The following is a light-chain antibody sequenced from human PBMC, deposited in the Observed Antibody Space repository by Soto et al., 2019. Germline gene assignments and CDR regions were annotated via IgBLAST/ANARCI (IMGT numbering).Light chain of an antibody. CDR3: HQRSNWPRT. J-gene: IGKJ4*01. CDR1: QSVRTY. V-gene: IGKV3-11*01. CDR2: DAS. Sequence: EIVLTQSPVTLSLFPGESATLSCRASQSVRTYLAWYQQKPGQAPRLLISDASKRATGIPARFSGSGSGTDFTLNISSLEAEDSAFYYCHQRSNWPRTFGGGSKVEIK.